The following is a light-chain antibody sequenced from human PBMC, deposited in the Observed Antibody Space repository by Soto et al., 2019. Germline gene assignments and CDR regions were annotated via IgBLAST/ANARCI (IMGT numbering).Light chain of an antibody. CDR2: DVT. Sequence: TQACYVCGYRAESFTIFCNGSINDVGGYNYVSCYKQRPGKAPKLLIYDVTKLQQCVPDRFSGSKSGNTASLTISGLQADDEADYFCRSYVGTSSPFIFGTGPKVT. J-gene: IGLJ1*01. V-gene: IGLV2-11*01. CDR1: INDVGGYNY. CDR3: RSYVGTSSPFI.